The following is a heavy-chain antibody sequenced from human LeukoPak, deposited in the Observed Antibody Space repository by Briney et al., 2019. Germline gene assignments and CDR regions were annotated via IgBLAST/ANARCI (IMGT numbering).Heavy chain of an antibody. CDR1: GYSISSGYY. V-gene: IGHV4-38-2*02. CDR2: FYHGGST. D-gene: IGHD4-17*01. Sequence: SETLSLTCTVSGYSISSGYYWGWVRQPPGKGLEWIGSFYHGGSTYYNSSLKSRVTISVDKSKNQFSLKVSSVPAADTAVYYCARAYGDYGYWGQGTLVTVSS. CDR3: ARAYGDYGY. J-gene: IGHJ4*02.